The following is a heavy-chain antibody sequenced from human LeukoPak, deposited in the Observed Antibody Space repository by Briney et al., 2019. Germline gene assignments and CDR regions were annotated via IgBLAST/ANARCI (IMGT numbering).Heavy chain of an antibody. J-gene: IGHJ4*02. D-gene: IGHD3-10*01. V-gene: IGHV1-2*02. CDR2: IYPNSGGT. Sequence: ASVKVSCKASGHTFTGYYMHWVRQAPGQGLEWMGWIYPNSGGTNYAQKFQGRVTMTRDTSISTAYMELSRLRSDDTAVYYCAREPSGSGSYDYWGQGTLVTVS. CDR3: AREPSGSGSYDY. CDR1: GHTFTGYY.